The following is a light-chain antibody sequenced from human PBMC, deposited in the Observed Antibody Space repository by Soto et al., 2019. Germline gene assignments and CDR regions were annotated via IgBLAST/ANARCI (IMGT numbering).Light chain of an antibody. CDR1: QGISNY. V-gene: IGKV1-33*01. J-gene: IGKJ3*01. Sequence: DIQMTQSPSSLSASVGDRVTITCQASQGISNYLTWYQQKPGKAPKLLIYDASNLETGVPSRFSGSGSGTDFTFTISSLQPEDIATYYCQQYDNLPLAFGPGTKVDIK. CDR2: DAS. CDR3: QQYDNLPLA.